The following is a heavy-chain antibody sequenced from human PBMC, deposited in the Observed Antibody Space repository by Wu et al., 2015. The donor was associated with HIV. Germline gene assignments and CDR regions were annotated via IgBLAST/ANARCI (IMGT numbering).Heavy chain of an antibody. D-gene: IGHD2-2*01. CDR3: ARVLSRYCSSTSCPNAFDI. J-gene: IGHJ3*02. Sequence: QVQLVQSGAEVKKPGASVKVSCKASGYTFTGYYMHWVRQAPGQGLEWMGWINPNSGGTNYAQKFQGRVTMTRDTSISTAYMELSRLRSDDTAVYYCARVLSRYCSSTSCPNAFDIVGPRDNGHRLF. CDR2: INPNSGGT. CDR1: GYTFTGYY. V-gene: IGHV1-2*02.